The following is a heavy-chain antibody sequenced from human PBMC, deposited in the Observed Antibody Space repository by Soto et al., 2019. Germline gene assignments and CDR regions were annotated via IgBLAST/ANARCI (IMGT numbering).Heavy chain of an antibody. CDR2: INPSGGST. CDR1: GYTFTSYY. D-gene: IGHD7-27*01. V-gene: IGHV1-46*01. J-gene: IGHJ6*02. CDR3: ARDIPPNSNYYYSGMDV. Sequence: ASVKVSCKASGYTFTSYYMHWVRQAPGQGLEWMGIINPSGGSTSYAQKFQGRVTMTRDTSTSTVYMELSSLRSEDTAVYYCARDIPPNSNYYYSGMDVWGQGTRVTVSS.